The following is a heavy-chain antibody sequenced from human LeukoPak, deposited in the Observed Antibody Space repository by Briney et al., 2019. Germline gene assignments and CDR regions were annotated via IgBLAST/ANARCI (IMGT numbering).Heavy chain of an antibody. CDR1: GFTFSSYA. V-gene: IGHV3-30-3*01. CDR2: ISYDGSNK. D-gene: IGHD1-26*01. J-gene: IGHJ4*02. CDR3: ARVGSYSFDY. Sequence: GGSLRLSCAASGFTFSSYAMHWVRQAPDKGLEWVAVISYDGSNKYYADSVKGRFTISRDNSKNTLYLQMNSLRAEDTAVYYCARVGSYSFDYWGQGTLVTVSS.